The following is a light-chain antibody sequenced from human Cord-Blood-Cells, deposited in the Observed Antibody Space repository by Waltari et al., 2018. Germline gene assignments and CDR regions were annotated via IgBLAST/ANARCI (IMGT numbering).Light chain of an antibody. Sequence: DIVMTQSPDSLAVSLGERATINCKSSQSVLYSSNNKNYSAWYQQKPGQPPKLLIYWASTLESGVPDRFSGSGSGTDFTLTISSLQAEDVAVYYCQQYYSTPLTFGGGTKVEIK. CDR3: QQYYSTPLT. CDR2: WAS. CDR1: QSVLYSSNNKNY. J-gene: IGKJ4*01. V-gene: IGKV4-1*01.